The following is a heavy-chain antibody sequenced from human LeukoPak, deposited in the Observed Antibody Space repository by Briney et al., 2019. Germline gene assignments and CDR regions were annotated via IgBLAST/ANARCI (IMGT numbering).Heavy chain of an antibody. Sequence: PSETLSLTCTVSGGSISSYYWSWIRQPPGKGLEWIGYIYYSGSTNYNPSLKSRVTISVDTSKNQFSLKLSSVTAADTAVYYCARVHDKRLHGYSYGLSPVDYWGQGTLVTVSS. CDR3: ARVHDKRLHGYSYGLSPVDY. V-gene: IGHV4-59*01. CDR1: GGSISSYY. D-gene: IGHD5-18*01. CDR2: IYYSGST. J-gene: IGHJ4*02.